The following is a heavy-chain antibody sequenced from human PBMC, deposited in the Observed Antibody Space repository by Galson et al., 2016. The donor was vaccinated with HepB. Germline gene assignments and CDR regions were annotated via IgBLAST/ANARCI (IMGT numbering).Heavy chain of an antibody. Sequence: SLRLSCAASGFAFSSFWMGWVRQAPGKGLEWVADIKHDGSGKKYVDSLKGRFTISRDNAKNSLYLHMNSLRAEDTAVYYCARDPDAFDIWGQGTTVIVSS. V-gene: IGHV3-7*03. CDR2: IKHDGSGK. CDR3: ARDPDAFDI. J-gene: IGHJ3*02. CDR1: GFAFSSFW.